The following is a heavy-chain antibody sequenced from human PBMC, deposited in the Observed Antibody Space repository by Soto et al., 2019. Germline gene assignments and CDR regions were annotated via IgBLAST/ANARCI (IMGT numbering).Heavy chain of an antibody. Sequence: PSETLSLTCAVSGGSISSSNWWSWVRQPPGKGLEWIGEIYHSGSTNYNPSLKSRVTISVDKSKNQFSLKLSSVTAADTAVYYCARSGYYRTYYYYYGMDVWGQGTTVTVSS. CDR3: ARSGYYRTYYYYYGMDV. CDR2: IYHSGST. CDR1: GGSISSSNW. D-gene: IGHD3-22*01. V-gene: IGHV4-4*02. J-gene: IGHJ6*02.